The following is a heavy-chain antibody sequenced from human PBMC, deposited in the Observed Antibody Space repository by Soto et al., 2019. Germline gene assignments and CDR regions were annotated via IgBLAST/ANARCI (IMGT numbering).Heavy chain of an antibody. Sequence: QVQLQESGPGLVKPSETLSLTCTVSGGSISSYYWSWIRQPPGKGLEWIGYIYYSGSTNYNPSLKRRDTMSVDTSKNQFSLKLSSVTAADTAVYYCARDDAAAAGDYGMDVWGQGTTVTVSS. CDR3: ARDDAAAAGDYGMDV. J-gene: IGHJ6*02. D-gene: IGHD6-13*01. V-gene: IGHV4-59*01. CDR1: GGSISSYY. CDR2: IYYSGST.